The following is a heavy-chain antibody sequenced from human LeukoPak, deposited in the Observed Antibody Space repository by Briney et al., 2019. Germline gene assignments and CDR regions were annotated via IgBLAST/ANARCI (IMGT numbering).Heavy chain of an antibody. CDR1: GFAFSSYP. CDR3: AKDEGPASSGSYYYYGMDV. D-gene: IGHD6-19*01. CDR2: ISSNGDNT. Sequence: GGSLRLSCSASGFAFSSYPMHWVRRAPGKGLEYVSAISSNGDNTYYADSVKGRFTISRDNSKNTLYLQMSSLRDEDTAVYYCAKDEGPASSGSYYYYGMDVWGQGTTVTVSS. J-gene: IGHJ6*02. V-gene: IGHV3-64D*09.